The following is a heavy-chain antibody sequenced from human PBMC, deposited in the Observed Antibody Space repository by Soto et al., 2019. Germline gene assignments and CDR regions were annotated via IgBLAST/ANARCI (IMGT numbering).Heavy chain of an antibody. CDR3: AKSDVLTGYYNGGNAFDI. D-gene: IGHD3-9*01. CDR1: SGSFSGYY. V-gene: IGHV4-34*01. J-gene: IGHJ3*02. Sequence: SETLSLTCAVYSGSFSGYYWGWIRQPPGKGLEWIGEINHSGSTNYNPSLKSRVTISVDTSKNQISLKLSSVTAADTAVYYCAKSDVLTGYYNGGNAFDIWGQGTMVTVSS. CDR2: INHSGST.